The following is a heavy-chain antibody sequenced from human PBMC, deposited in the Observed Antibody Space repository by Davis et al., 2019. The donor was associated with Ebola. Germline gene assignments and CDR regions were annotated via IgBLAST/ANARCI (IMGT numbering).Heavy chain of an antibody. D-gene: IGHD6-6*01. Sequence: GESLKISCAASGFTFSSYSMNWVRQAPGKGLEWVSSISSSTSYIFYADSVKGRFTISRDNAKNSLYLQMNSLRAEDTAVYYCARETSIAARRTQLRYYYGMDVWGQGTTVTVSS. J-gene: IGHJ6*02. CDR1: GFTFSSYS. CDR3: ARETSIAARRTQLRYYYGMDV. CDR2: ISSSTSYI. V-gene: IGHV3-21*04.